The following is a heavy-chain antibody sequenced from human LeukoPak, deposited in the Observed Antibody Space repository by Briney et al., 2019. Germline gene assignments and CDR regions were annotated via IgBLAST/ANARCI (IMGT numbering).Heavy chain of an antibody. V-gene: IGHV3-23*01. CDR3: AKDVNLEYCTNCVCSPPGDY. CDR2: ISGSGGST. D-gene: IGHD2-8*01. Sequence: GGSLRLSCAASGFTFSSYAMSWVRQAPGKGLEWVSAISGSGGSTYYADSVKGRFTISRDNSKNTLYLQMNSLRAEDTAVYYCAKDVNLEYCTNCVCSPPGDYWGQGTLVTVSS. J-gene: IGHJ4*02. CDR1: GFTFSSYA.